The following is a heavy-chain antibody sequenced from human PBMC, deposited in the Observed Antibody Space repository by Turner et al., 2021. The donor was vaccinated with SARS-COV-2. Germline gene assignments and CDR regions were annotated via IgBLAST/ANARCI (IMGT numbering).Heavy chain of an antibody. CDR3: ARDHRPVVVPAAKRAGSYYYGMDV. D-gene: IGHD2-2*01. Sequence: EVQLVASGGGLVKPGGSLRLSCAASGFTFSSYSMNWVRQAPGKGLEWVSSISYSSTYIYYADSVKGRFTISRDNAKNSLYLQMNSLRAEDTAVYYCARDHRPVVVPAAKRAGSYYYGMDVWGQGTTVTVSS. J-gene: IGHJ6*02. V-gene: IGHV3-21*01. CDR2: ISYSSTYI. CDR1: GFTFSSYS.